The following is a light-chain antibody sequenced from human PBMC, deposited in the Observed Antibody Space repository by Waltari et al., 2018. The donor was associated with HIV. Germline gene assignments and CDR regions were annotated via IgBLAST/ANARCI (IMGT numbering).Light chain of an antibody. J-gene: IGLJ3*02. CDR2: RSD. V-gene: IGLV1-47*01. Sequence: SVLTPPPSASRPPAQRVLMSCSGSHSNSGNNVVSRFQQVPGRAPKLVIYRSDQRPSGVPDRFSAAKSGSSASLAITGLQSDDEAVYYCGSWDDTLSHWVFGGGTRLTV. CDR1: HSNSGNNV. CDR3: GSWDDTLSHWV.